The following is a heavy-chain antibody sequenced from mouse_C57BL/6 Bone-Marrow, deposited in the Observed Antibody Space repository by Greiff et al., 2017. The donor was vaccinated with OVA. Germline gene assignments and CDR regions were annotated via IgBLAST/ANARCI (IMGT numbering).Heavy chain of an antibody. D-gene: IGHD4-1*01. CDR3: TELGRDY. Sequence: QVQLKQSGAELVRPGASVTLSCKASGYTFTDYEMHWVKQTPVHGLEWIGAIDPETGGTAYNQKFKGKAILTADKSSSTAYMELRSLTSEDAAVYYCTELGRDYWGQGTTLTVSS. V-gene: IGHV1-15*01. J-gene: IGHJ2*01. CDR2: IDPETGGT. CDR1: GYTFTDYE.